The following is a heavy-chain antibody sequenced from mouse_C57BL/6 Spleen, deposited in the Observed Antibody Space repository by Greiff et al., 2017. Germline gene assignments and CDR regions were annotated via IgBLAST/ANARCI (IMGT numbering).Heavy chain of an antibody. Sequence: QVQLQQSGAELVKPGASVKISCKASGYAFSSYWMNWVKQRPGKGLEWIGQIYPGDGVTNYNGKFKGKATLTADKSSSTAYMQLSSLTSEDSAVYFCERGTGTGYLDYWGQGTTLTVSS. D-gene: IGHD4-1*01. J-gene: IGHJ2*01. V-gene: IGHV1-80*01. CDR2: IYPGDGVT. CDR3: ERGTGTGYLDY. CDR1: GYAFSSYW.